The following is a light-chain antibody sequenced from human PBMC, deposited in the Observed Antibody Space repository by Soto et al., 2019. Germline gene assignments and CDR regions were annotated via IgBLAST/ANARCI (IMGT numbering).Light chain of an antibody. Sequence: EIVMTQSPATLSLSPGERATLSFSASQSVVSNYLAWYQQKPGQTPRLLIYAASSRATGIPDTFSGGGSGTDFTLTISRLEPEDFAVYYCQQYGSSPRTFGQGTKVDIK. J-gene: IGKJ1*01. CDR3: QQYGSSPRT. V-gene: IGKV3-20*01. CDR2: AAS. CDR1: QSVVSNY.